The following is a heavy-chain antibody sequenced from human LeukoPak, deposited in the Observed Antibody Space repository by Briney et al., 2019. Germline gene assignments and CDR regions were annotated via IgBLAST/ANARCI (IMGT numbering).Heavy chain of an antibody. D-gene: IGHD3-10*01. CDR2: IDHTGSI. J-gene: IGHJ4*02. CDR3: ARGGYGPGSHYRY. V-gene: IGHV4-34*01. CDR1: AGSFTGYY. Sequence: PSETLSLTCAVNAGSFTGYYWSWIRQPPGKGLEWIGEIDHTGSISYNPSLRSRVTISVDTFKNQLSLNLRSVTAADRAIYYCARGGYGPGSHYRYWGQGTLVPVST.